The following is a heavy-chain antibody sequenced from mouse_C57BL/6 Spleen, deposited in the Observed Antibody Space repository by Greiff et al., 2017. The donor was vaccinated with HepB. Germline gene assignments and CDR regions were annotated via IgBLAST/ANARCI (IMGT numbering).Heavy chain of an antibody. Sequence: QVQLKQSGPELVKPGASVKLSCKASGYTFTSYDINWVKQRPGQGLEWVGWIYPRDGSTKYNEKFKGKATLTVDTSSSTAYMELHSLTSEDSAVYFCAREGTTVPLAYWGQGTLVTVSA. J-gene: IGHJ3*01. D-gene: IGHD1-1*01. V-gene: IGHV1-85*01. CDR1: GYTFTSYD. CDR3: AREGTTVPLAY. CDR2: IYPRDGST.